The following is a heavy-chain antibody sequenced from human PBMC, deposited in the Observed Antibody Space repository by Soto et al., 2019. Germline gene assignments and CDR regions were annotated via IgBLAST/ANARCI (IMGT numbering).Heavy chain of an antibody. D-gene: IGHD3-10*01. J-gene: IGHJ4*02. V-gene: IGHV1-69*04. CDR3: AIERLNLVRGVSDF. Sequence: QVQLEQSGAEVKKPGSSVKVSCKASGATFNNYVISWVRQAPGQGLEWMGRIIPIIGIAKYAQKFQGRVTITADKSTSTAYMELSSLRSEDTAVYYCAIERLNLVRGVSDFWGQGTLVTVSS. CDR2: IIPIIGIA. CDR1: GATFNNYV.